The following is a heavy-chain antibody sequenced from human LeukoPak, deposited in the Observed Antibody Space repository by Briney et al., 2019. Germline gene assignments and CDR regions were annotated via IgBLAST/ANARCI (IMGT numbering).Heavy chain of an antibody. D-gene: IGHD3-9*01. CDR1: GFTFSSYS. CDR2: ISSSSSYI. CDR3: ARGDILTGYPDY. V-gene: IGHV3-21*01. J-gene: IGHJ4*02. Sequence: GGSLRLSCAASGFTFSSYSMNWVRQAPGKGLEWVSSISSSSSYIYYADSVKGRFTISRDNSKNTLYLQMNSLRAEDTAVYYCARGDILTGYPDYWGQGTLVTVSS.